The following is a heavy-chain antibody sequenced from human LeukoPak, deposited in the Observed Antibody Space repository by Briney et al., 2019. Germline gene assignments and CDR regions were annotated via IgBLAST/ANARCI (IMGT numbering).Heavy chain of an antibody. Sequence: SETLSLTCTVSGGSISSYYWSWIRQPAGKGLEWIGRIYTSGSTNYNPSLKSRVTISVDTSKNQFSLKLSSVTAADTAVYYCAGAGYCSSTSCYDAFDIWGQGTMVTVSS. D-gene: IGHD2-2*03. CDR3: AGAGYCSSTSCYDAFDI. CDR2: IYTSGST. J-gene: IGHJ3*02. CDR1: GGSISSYY. V-gene: IGHV4-4*07.